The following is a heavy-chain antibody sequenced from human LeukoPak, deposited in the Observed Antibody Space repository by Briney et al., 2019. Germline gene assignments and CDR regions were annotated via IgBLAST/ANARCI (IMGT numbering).Heavy chain of an antibody. Sequence: GGSLRLSCSASGFTFKSYAMHWVRQAPGKGLEYVSSINTNGANTYYADSVKGRFTISRDNSKNAVYLQMSSLRPEDTAVYYCVSPVFINFWGQGTLVTVSS. V-gene: IGHV3-64D*06. J-gene: IGHJ4*01. CDR1: GFTFKSYA. CDR3: VSPVFINF. CDR2: INTNGANT. D-gene: IGHD1-14*01.